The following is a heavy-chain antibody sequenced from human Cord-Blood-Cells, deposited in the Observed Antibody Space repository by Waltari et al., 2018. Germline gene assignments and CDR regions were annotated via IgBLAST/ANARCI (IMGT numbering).Heavy chain of an antibody. D-gene: IGHD6-19*01. CDR3: ARGWRKGSGWFDY. CDR2: INHSGST. CDR1: GGSFSGYY. Sequence: QVQLQQWGAGLLKPSETLSLTCAVYGGSFSGYYWSWIRQPPGKGLEWIGEINHSGSTNYNPSLKSRVTISVDTSKNQCSLKLSSVTAADTAVYYCARGWRKGSGWFDYWGQGTLVTVSS. J-gene: IGHJ4*02. V-gene: IGHV4-34*01.